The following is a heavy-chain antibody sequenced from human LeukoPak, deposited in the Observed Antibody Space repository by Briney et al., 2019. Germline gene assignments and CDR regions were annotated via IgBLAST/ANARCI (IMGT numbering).Heavy chain of an antibody. CDR1: GFTFSSYG. CDR3: AKGDKMLTWTRTYNRFDP. V-gene: IGHV3-30*02. Sequence: GGSLRLSCAASGFTFSSYGMHWVRQAPGKGLDWVAFIHHDGSNKYYADSVRGRFTISRDNSKNTLYLQMNSLTAEDTAEYFCAKGDKMLTWTRTYNRFDPWGQGTLVTVSS. CDR2: IHHDGSNK. D-gene: IGHD3-16*01. J-gene: IGHJ5*02.